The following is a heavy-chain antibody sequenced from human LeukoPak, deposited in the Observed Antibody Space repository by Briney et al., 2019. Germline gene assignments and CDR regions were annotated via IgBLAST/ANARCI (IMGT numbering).Heavy chain of an antibody. V-gene: IGHV3-21*01. CDR2: IGSSSSYI. D-gene: IGHD5-18*01. CDR3: AASTKHTAMVDY. CDR1: GFTFSSYS. J-gene: IGHJ4*02. Sequence: GGSLRPSCAASGFTFSSYSMNWVRQAPGKGLEWVSYIGSSSSYIYYADSVKGRFTISRDNAKNSLHLQMNSLRAEDTAVYYCAASTKHTAMVDYWGQGTLVTVSS.